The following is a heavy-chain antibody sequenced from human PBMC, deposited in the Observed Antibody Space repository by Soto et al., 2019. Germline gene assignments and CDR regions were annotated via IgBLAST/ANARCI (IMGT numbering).Heavy chain of an antibody. CDR1: GFTFSDYY. V-gene: IGHV3-11*01. Sequence: GGSLRLSCAAPGFTFSDYYMSWIRQAPGKGLEWVSYISSSGSSIDYADSVKGRFTISRDNAKNSLYLQMNSLRAEDTALYYCAKDRGSSDLYYFDYWGQGTLVTAPQ. J-gene: IGHJ4*02. CDR2: ISSSGSSI. CDR3: AKDRGSSDLYYFDY. D-gene: IGHD6-25*01.